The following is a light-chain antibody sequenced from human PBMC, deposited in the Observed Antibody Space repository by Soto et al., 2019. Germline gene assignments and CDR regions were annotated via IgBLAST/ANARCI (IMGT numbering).Light chain of an antibody. CDR2: DVT. V-gene: IGLV2-11*01. CDR3: CLYIGATTYV. CDR1: TGSVAGNDY. Sequence: QSALTQPRSVSGSPGQSVTVSCTGTTGSVAGNDYVSWYQQHPGKAPKLLIFDVTKRPSGVPDRFFGSKSGNTASLTISGLQADDEADYYCCLYIGATTYVFGTGTKVTVL. J-gene: IGLJ1*01.